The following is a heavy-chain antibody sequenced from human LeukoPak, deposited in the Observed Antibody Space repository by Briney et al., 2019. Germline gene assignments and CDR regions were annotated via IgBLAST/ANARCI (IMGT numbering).Heavy chain of an antibody. Sequence: ASVKVSCKASGYDFTSVGITWVRRAPGQGLEWMGWISPYNGNTRYAQKFQGRVAMTTDTSTTTAYMELRGLRFNDTAVYYCARAGSGSDWYFDYWGQGTLVTVSS. CDR2: ISPYNGNT. CDR3: ARAGSGSDWYFDY. V-gene: IGHV1-18*01. CDR1: GYDFTSVG. J-gene: IGHJ4*02. D-gene: IGHD6-19*01.